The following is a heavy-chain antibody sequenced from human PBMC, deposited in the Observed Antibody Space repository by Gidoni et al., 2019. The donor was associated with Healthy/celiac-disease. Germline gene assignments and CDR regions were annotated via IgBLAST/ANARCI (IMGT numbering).Heavy chain of an antibody. Sequence: QVQLVQSGAAVKKPRASVKVSCKASGYTFTSYGISWVRQGTGQGLGWMGWISAYNGNTNYAQKLQGRVTMTTDTSTSTAYMELRSLRSDDTAVYYCARVKFGSFWSGYYTGFNNWFDPWGQGTLVTVSS. CDR3: ARVKFGSFWSGYYTGFNNWFDP. J-gene: IGHJ5*02. V-gene: IGHV1-18*01. CDR1: GYTFTSYG. D-gene: IGHD3-3*01. CDR2: ISAYNGNT.